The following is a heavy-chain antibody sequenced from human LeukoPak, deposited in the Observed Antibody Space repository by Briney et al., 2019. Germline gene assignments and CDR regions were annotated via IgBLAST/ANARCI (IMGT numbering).Heavy chain of an antibody. J-gene: IGHJ4*02. CDR3: AKAFGLGSYYGPVDY. CDR1: GFTFDEYA. V-gene: IGHV3-9*01. D-gene: IGHD3-10*01. Sequence: GGSLRLSCAASGFTFDEYAIHWVRQAPGKGLEWVSGISWNSDTIAYADSVKGRFTISRDNAKNSLYLQMNSLRPEDTALYYCAKAFGLGSYYGPVDYWGQGTLVTVSS. CDR2: ISWNSDTI.